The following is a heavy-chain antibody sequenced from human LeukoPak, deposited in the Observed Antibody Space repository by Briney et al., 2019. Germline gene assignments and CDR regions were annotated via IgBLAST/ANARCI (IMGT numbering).Heavy chain of an antibody. CDR1: GFTFSSYS. J-gene: IGHJ4*02. D-gene: IGHD4-23*01. CDR2: IYSGGST. V-gene: IGHV3-53*01. CDR3: ARAPSYGGKGFDY. Sequence: GGSLRLSCAASGFTFSSYSMNWVRQAPGKGLEWVSVIYSGGSTCYADSVKGRFTISRDNSKNTLYLQMNSLRAEDTAVYYCARAPSYGGKGFDYWGQGTLVTVSS.